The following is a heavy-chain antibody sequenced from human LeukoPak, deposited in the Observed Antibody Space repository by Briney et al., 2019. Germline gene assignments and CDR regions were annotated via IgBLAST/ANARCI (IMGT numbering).Heavy chain of an antibody. V-gene: IGHV3-30-3*01. Sequence: GRSLRLSCAASGFTFSSYAMHWVRQAPGKGLEWVAVISYDGSNKYYADSVKGRFTISRENSKKTLYLQMNSLRAEDTAVYYCARGSSGWYGYSDYWGQGTLVTVSS. D-gene: IGHD6-19*01. CDR3: ARGSSGWYGYSDY. CDR2: ISYDGSNK. CDR1: GFTFSSYA. J-gene: IGHJ4*02.